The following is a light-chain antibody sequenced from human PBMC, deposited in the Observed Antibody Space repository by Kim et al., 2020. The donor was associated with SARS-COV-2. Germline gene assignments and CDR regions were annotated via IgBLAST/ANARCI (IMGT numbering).Light chain of an antibody. CDR3: LQDYIYPRT. V-gene: IGKV1-6*01. Sequence: ASVGDRVTITCRASQGIRNDLSWYQQKPGKAPKLLIYGSSSLQSGVPSRFGGAGSGTDFTLTISSLQPEDFATYYCLQDYIYPRTFGQGTKVDIK. J-gene: IGKJ1*01. CDR2: GSS. CDR1: QGIRND.